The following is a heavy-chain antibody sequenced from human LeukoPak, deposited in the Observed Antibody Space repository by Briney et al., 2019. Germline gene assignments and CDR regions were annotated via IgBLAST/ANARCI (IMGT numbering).Heavy chain of an antibody. V-gene: IGHV3-30*04. CDR1: GFTFSSYA. CDR2: ISYDGSNK. CDR3: ASRGLDP. J-gene: IGHJ5*02. Sequence: GGSLRLSCAASGFTFSSYAMHWVRQAPGKGLEWVAVISYDGSNKYYADSVKGRFTISRDNSKNTLYLQMNSLRAEDTAVYYCASRGLDPWGQGTLVTVSS.